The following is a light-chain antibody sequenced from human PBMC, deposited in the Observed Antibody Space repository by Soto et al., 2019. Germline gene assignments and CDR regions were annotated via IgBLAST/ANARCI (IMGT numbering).Light chain of an antibody. CDR3: SSYTSSNSLHVV. V-gene: IGLV2-14*03. J-gene: IGLJ2*01. CDR1: SSDVGGYNY. Sequence: QSVLTQPASVSGSPGQSITVSCTGTSSDVGGYNYVSWYQQHPGKAPKLMIYDVNNRPSGVSNRFSGSKSGNTASLTISGLQAEDEADYYCSSYTSSNSLHVVFGGGTKLTVL. CDR2: DVN.